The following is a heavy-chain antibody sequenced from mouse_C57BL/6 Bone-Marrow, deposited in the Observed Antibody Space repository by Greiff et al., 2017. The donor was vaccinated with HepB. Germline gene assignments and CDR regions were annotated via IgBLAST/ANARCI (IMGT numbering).Heavy chain of an antibody. D-gene: IGHD2-5*01. Sequence: VKVVESGPELVKPGASVKLSCKASGYTFTSYDINWVKQRPGQGLEWIGWIYPRDGSTKYNEKFKGKATLTVDTSSSTAYMELHSLTSEDSAVYFCARRSNPYYFDYWGQGTTLTVSS. J-gene: IGHJ2*01. CDR3: ARRSNPYYFDY. V-gene: IGHV1-85*01. CDR1: GYTFTSYD. CDR2: IYPRDGST.